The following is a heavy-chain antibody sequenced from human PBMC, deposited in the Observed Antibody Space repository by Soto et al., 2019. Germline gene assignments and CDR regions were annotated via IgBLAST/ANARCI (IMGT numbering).Heavy chain of an antibody. CDR1: GFTFSSYA. J-gene: IGHJ4*02. D-gene: IGHD3-10*01. Sequence: QVQLVESGGGVVQPGRSLRLSCAASGFTFSSYAMHWVRQAPGKGLVWVAVISYDGSNKYYADSVKGRFTISRDNSKNTLYLQMNSLRAEDTAVYYCARDPSYGSGSYSLDFDYWGQGTLVTVSS. CDR2: ISYDGSNK. CDR3: ARDPSYGSGSYSLDFDY. V-gene: IGHV3-30-3*01.